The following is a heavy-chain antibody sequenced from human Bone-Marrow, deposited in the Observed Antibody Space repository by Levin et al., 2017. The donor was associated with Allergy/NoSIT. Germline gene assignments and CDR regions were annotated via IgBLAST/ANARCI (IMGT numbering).Heavy chain of an antibody. CDR1: GGSMSTGGYS. CDR3: ARGWRISLLRGEIINWFDP. D-gene: IGHD3-10*01. CDR2: VFHSGRA. Sequence: SQTLSLTCAVSGGSMSTGGYSWSWIRQPPGKGLEWIGHVFHSGRAYYNPALKSRVTISVDRSKNQFSLRLSSVTAADTAVYYCARGWRISLLRGEIINWFDPWGRGTLVIVSS. V-gene: IGHV4-30-2*01. J-gene: IGHJ5*02.